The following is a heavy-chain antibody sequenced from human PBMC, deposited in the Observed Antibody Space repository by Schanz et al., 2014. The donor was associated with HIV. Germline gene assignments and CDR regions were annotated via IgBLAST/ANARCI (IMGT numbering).Heavy chain of an antibody. D-gene: IGHD3-9*01. CDR3: AKDWARTAGYCFHY. CDR1: GFIFNDFA. V-gene: IGHV3-9*01. CDR2: ISWNSGSI. J-gene: IGHJ4*02. Sequence: EVQLLESGGGLEQPGRSLRLSCAASGFIFNDFAMHWVRQAPGKGLEWVSTISWNSGSIAYADSVKGRFTISRDNAKNSLYLQMNSLRAEDTAFYYCAKDWARTAGYCFHYWGQGTLVTVSS.